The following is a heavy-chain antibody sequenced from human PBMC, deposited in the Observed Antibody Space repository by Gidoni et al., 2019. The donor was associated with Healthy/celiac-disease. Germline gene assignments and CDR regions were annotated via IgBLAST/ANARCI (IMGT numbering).Heavy chain of an antibody. CDR2: ISSSSSYI. CDR1: GFTFSSYS. Sequence: EVQLVESEGGLVKPGGSLRLSCAASGFTFSSYSMNWVRQAPGKGLEWVSSISSSSSYIYYADSVKGRFTISRDNAKNSLYLQMNSLRAEDTAVYYCARDAGLEWLLNYYYGMDVWGQGTTVTVSS. J-gene: IGHJ6*02. CDR3: ARDAGLEWLLNYYYGMDV. V-gene: IGHV3-21*01. D-gene: IGHD3-3*01.